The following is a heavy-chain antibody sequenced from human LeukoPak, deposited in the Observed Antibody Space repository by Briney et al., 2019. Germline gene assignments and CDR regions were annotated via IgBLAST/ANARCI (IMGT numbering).Heavy chain of an antibody. V-gene: IGHV4-59*01. CDR3: ARSVVLYYFDY. Sequence: PSETLSLTCTVSGDSMSNYDWSWIRQPPGKGLEWIGYIYYSGSTSYNPSLKSRVTISEDTSKNQFSLKLSSVTAADTAVYYCARSVVLYYFDYWGQGTLVTVSS. D-gene: IGHD2-2*01. J-gene: IGHJ4*02. CDR1: GDSMSNYD. CDR2: IYYSGST.